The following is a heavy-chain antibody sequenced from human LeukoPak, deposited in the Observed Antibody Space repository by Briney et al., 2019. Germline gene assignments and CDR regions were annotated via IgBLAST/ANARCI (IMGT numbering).Heavy chain of an antibody. V-gene: IGHV3-66*01. CDR2: IYSGGST. J-gene: IGHJ4*02. D-gene: IGHD3-10*01. CDR3: ARDVRSSALLWFGEYDY. Sequence: GGSLRLSCAASGFTVSSNYMSWVRQAPGKGLEWVSVIYSGGSTYYADSVKGRFTISRDNSKNTLYLQMNSLRAEDTAVYYCARDVRSSALLWFGEYDYWGQGTLVTVSS. CDR1: GFTVSSNY.